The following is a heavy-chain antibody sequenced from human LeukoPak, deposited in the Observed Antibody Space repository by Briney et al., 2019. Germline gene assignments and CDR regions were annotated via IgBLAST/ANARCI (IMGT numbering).Heavy chain of an antibody. Sequence: GRSLRLSCAASGFTFSSYAMHWVRQAPGKGLEWVAVISYDGSNKYYADSVKGRFTISRDNSKNTLYVQMNSLRAEDTAIYYYARRGGTVATIGDDFDYWGQGTVVTVSS. D-gene: IGHD5-12*01. CDR2: ISYDGSNK. V-gene: IGHV3-30*04. CDR1: GFTFSSYA. J-gene: IGHJ4*02. CDR3: ARRGGTVATIGDDFDY.